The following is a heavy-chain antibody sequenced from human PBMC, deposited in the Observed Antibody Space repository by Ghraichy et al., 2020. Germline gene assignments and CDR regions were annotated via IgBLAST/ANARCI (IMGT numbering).Heavy chain of an antibody. CDR3: AYQATSSTTFSS. D-gene: IGHD4-11*01. CDR1: GFPVSLNS. V-gene: IGHV3-53*01. J-gene: IGHJ4*02. CDR2: LYNGVKT. Sequence: GGSLRLSCTPSGFPVSLNSMSWVRQAPGKGLEWVSALYNGVKTYYADPVKGRFTISRDNSKNPLYLQMDSLSAEDTAMYYCAYQATSSTTFSSWGQGTLVTVSS.